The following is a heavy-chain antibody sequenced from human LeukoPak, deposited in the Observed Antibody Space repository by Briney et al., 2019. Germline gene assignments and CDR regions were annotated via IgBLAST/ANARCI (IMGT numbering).Heavy chain of an antibody. J-gene: IGHJ6*02. CDR3: ARPVAAAVSYGMDV. CDR2: INPSGGST. CDR1: GYTFTSYY. V-gene: IGHV1-46*01. Sequence: ASVKVSCKASGYTFTSYYMTWVRRAPGQGLGWMGIINPSGGSTSYAQKFQGRVTMTRDTSTSTVYMELSSLRSEDTAVYYCARPVAAAVSYGMDVWGQGTTVTVSS. D-gene: IGHD6-13*01.